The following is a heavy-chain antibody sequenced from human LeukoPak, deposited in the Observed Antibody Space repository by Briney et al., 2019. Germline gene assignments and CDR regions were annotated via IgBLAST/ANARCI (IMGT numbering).Heavy chain of an antibody. CDR1: GFTFSDYY. V-gene: IGHV3-11*01. CDR3: ARDEATMVRSHDY. Sequence: PGGSLRLSCAASGFTFSDYYMSWIRQAPGKGLEWVSYISSSGSTIYYADSVKGRFTISRDNAKNSLYLQMNSLRAEDTAVYYCARDEATMVRSHDYWGQGTLVTVTS. D-gene: IGHD3-10*01. CDR2: ISSSGSTI. J-gene: IGHJ4*02.